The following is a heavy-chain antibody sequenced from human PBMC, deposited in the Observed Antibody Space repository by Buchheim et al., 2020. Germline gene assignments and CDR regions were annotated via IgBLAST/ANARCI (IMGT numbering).Heavy chain of an antibody. CDR2: IKEDGSEE. CDR3: ARGGGRLADF. D-gene: IGHD3-16*01. Sequence: EVQLAESGGGLVQPGGSLRLSCAASGFTFSSYWMTWVRQAPGKGLEWMASIKEDGSEEQYVDSVKGRFTISRDNARKSLYLQMNNLRAEDTAVYYCARGGGRLADFWGRGTL. CDR1: GFTFSSYW. J-gene: IGHJ4*02. V-gene: IGHV3-7*01.